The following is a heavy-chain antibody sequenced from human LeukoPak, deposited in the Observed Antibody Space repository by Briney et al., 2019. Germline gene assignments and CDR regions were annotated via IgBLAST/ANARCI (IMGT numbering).Heavy chain of an antibody. CDR2: ISSNGGTI. CDR1: GFKFFSDYY. Sequence: NTGGSLRLSCTASGFKFFSDYYMAWFRQAPGKGLEWISYISSNGGTIYYADSVKGRFTVSRDIAKYSLFLQLNSLRVEDTAIYYCAKEFSGSLGIFDDWGQGTLVTASS. V-gene: IGHV3-11*01. CDR3: AKEFSGSLGIFDD. D-gene: IGHD1-26*01. J-gene: IGHJ4*02.